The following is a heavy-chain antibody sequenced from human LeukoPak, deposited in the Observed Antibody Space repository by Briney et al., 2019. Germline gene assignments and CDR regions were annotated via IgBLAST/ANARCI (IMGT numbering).Heavy chain of an antibody. V-gene: IGHV3-15*07. CDR2: IKPKTDGETT. CDR1: GFTFNNYA. Sequence: GGSLRLSCVASGFTFNNYAMSWVRQAPGKGLEWVGRIKPKTDGETTEYAAPVKDRFSISRDDSKSMMYLQMNSLKTEDTAVYYCITPLPYSAQGGQGTLVTVSS. CDR3: ITPLPYSAQ. J-gene: IGHJ4*02. D-gene: IGHD2-21*01.